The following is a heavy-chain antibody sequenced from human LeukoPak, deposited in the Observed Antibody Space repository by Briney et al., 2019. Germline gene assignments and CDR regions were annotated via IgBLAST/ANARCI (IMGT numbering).Heavy chain of an antibody. J-gene: IGHJ6*02. CDR1: GFTFSSYG. Sequence: GRSLRPSCAASGFTFSSYGMHWVRQAPGKGLEWVAVISYDGSNKYYADSVKGRFTISRDNSKNTLYLQMNSLRAEDTAVYYCAKDLYSNPYYYYGMDVWGQGTTVTVSS. D-gene: IGHD4-11*01. CDR3: AKDLYSNPYYYYGMDV. CDR2: ISYDGSNK. V-gene: IGHV3-30*18.